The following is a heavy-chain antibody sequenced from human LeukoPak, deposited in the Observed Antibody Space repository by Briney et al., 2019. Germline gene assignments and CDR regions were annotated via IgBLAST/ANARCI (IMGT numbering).Heavy chain of an antibody. J-gene: IGHJ4*02. CDR2: IYPRDGST. CDR3: ARDQEGFDY. V-gene: IGHV1-46*01. Sequence: ASVKVSCKASGYTFTGYYMHWVRQAPGQGLEWMGMIYPRDGSTSYAQKFQGRVTVTRDTSTSTVHMELSGLRSEDTAVYYCARDQEGFDYWGQGTLVTVSS. CDR1: GYTFTGYY.